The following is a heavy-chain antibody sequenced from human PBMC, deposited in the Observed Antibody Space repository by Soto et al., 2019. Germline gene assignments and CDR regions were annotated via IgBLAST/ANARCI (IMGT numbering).Heavy chain of an antibody. CDR1: GFTFSSYS. J-gene: IGHJ6*03. V-gene: IGHV3-21*01. Sequence: EVQLVESGGGLVKPGGSLRLSCVVSGFTFSSYSMNWVRQAPGKGLEWVSSISSSSSYIHNADSGKGRFTISRDNAKNSGYLQMTRPRAEDPAVYYWARGQDGDHYYMGVLGKGTTVTVSS. D-gene: IGHD2-15*01. CDR3: ARGQDGDHYYMGV. CDR2: ISSSSSYI.